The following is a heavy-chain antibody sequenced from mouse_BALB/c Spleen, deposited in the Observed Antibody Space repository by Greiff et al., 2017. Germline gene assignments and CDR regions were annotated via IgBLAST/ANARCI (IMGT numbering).Heavy chain of an antibody. CDR3: ARGSTMVSDY. CDR1: GFTFSAYY. Sequence: EVMLVESGGGLVKPGGSLKLSCAASGFTFSAYYMYWVRQTPEKRLEWVATISDGGSYTYHPDSVKRRFTISRDNAKNNLYLQMSSLKSEDTAMYDCARGSTMVSDYWGQGTTLTVSS. V-gene: IGHV5-4*02. D-gene: IGHD2-2*01. J-gene: IGHJ2*01. CDR2: ISDGGSYT.